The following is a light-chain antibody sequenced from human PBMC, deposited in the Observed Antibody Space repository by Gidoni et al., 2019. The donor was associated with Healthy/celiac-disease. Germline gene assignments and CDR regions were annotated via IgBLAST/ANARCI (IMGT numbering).Light chain of an antibody. V-gene: IGKV3-15*01. CDR3: QQYNNWPWT. Sequence: IVMTQSPATLSVSPGERATLSCRASQSVSSNLAWYQQKPGQAPRLLIYGASTRATGIPARFSGSGSGTELTLTISSLQSEDFAVYYCQQYNNWPWTFGQGTKVEIK. CDR1: QSVSSN. CDR2: GAS. J-gene: IGKJ1*01.